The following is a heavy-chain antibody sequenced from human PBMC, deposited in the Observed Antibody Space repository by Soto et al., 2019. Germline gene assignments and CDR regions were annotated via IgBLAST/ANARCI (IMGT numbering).Heavy chain of an antibody. CDR1: GFTFSSYA. Sequence: QVQLVESGGGGVQPGRSLRLSCAASGFTFSSYAMHWVRQAPGKGLEWVAVISYDGSNKYYADSVKGRFTISRDNSKNTLYLQMNRLRAEDTAVYYCARGPSSLTRFDYWGQGTLVTVSS. CDR3: ARGPSSLTRFDY. J-gene: IGHJ4*02. D-gene: IGHD2-2*01. V-gene: IGHV3-30-3*01. CDR2: ISYDGSNK.